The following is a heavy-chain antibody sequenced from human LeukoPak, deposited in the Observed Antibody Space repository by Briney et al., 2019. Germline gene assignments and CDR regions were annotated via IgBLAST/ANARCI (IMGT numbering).Heavy chain of an antibody. CDR3: AKVGDYYGSGKYSNFDY. CDR2: ISGSGGST. V-gene: IGHV3-23*01. J-gene: IGHJ4*02. Sequence: GGSLRLSCAASGFTFSSYAMSWVRQAPGKGLEWVSAISGSGGSTYYADSVEGRFTISRDNSKNTLYLQMSSLRAEDTAVYYCAKVGDYYGSGKYSNFDYWGQGTLVTVSS. CDR1: GFTFSSYA. D-gene: IGHD3-10*01.